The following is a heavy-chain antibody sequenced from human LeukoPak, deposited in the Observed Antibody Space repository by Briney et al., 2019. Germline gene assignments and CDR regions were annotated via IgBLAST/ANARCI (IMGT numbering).Heavy chain of an antibody. CDR2: ISGSGGST. CDR3: AFEGGNHDAFDI. D-gene: IGHD4-23*01. J-gene: IGHJ3*02. V-gene: IGHV3-23*01. CDR1: GFTVSRNY. Sequence: GGSLRLSCAASGFTVSRNYMNWVRQAPGKGLEWVSAISGSGGSTYYADSVKGRFTISRDNSKNTLYLQMNSLRAEDTAVYYCAFEGGNHDAFDIWGQGTMVTVSS.